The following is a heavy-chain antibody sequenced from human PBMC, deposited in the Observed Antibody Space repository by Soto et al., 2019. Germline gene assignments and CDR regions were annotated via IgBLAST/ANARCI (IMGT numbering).Heavy chain of an antibody. Sequence: XETLSLTCSVYGWSFSGHSWTWIRQSPGKGLEWIGDINHSGRVNYSPSLKSRVTISLDTSKNQFSLTLSAVTAADTAMYYCSTRAYDTNGYYRFDPRGPGTLVTVSS. V-gene: IGHV4-34*01. J-gene: IGHJ5*01. CDR1: GWSFSGHS. CDR3: STRAYDTNGYYRFDP. CDR2: INHSGRV. D-gene: IGHD3-22*01.